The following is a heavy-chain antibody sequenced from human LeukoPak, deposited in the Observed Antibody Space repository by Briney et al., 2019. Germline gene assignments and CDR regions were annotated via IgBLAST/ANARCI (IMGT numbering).Heavy chain of an antibody. CDR1: GFTFSSYA. D-gene: IGHD1/OR15-1a*01. V-gene: IGHV3-48*01. CDR3: TSLSNTDKDDY. Sequence: GGSLRLSCAVSGFTFSSYAMSWVRQAPGKGLEWVSYISSGSGTVYYADSVKGRFTISRDNAKNSLYLQMNSLRAEDTAVYSCTSLSNTDKDDYWGQGTLVTVSS. J-gene: IGHJ4*02. CDR2: ISSGSGTV.